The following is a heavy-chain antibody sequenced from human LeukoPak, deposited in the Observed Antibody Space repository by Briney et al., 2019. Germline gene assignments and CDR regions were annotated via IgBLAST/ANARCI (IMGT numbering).Heavy chain of an antibody. V-gene: IGHV3-7*01. J-gene: IGHJ3*02. CDR2: IKQDGSEK. D-gene: IGHD1-26*01. CDR1: GFTFSSYA. Sequence: GGSLRLSCAASGFTFSSYAMSWVRQAPGKGLEWVANIKQDGSEKYYVGSVKGRFTISRDNAKNSLYLQMSSLRGEDTAVYYCARFASYYHAFDIWGQGTMVTVSS. CDR3: ARFASYYHAFDI.